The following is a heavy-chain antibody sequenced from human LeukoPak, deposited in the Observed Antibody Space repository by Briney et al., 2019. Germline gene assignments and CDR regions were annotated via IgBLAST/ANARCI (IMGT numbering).Heavy chain of an antibody. D-gene: IGHD1-26*01. CDR2: ISPYTTKT. J-gene: IGHJ6*03. Sequence: ASVKVSCKASGGTFISYTMSWVRQAPGQGLEWMGWISPYTTKTNYAQSLQGRVTMTTDTSTSTAYMELRSLRSDDTAVYYCAREGGVGPTAPPDYYSYQMDVWGKGTTVTVSS. V-gene: IGHV1-18*01. CDR3: AREGGVGPTAPPDYYSYQMDV. CDR1: GGTFISYT.